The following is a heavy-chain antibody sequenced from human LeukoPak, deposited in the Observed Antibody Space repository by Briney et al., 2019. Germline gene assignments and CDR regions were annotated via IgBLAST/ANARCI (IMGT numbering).Heavy chain of an antibody. J-gene: IGHJ5*02. CDR1: GGSISSSSYY. CDR2: IYYSGST. V-gene: IGHV4-39*01. CDR3: ARQRNAYYYYDSSGTGVDWFDP. D-gene: IGHD3-22*01. Sequence: SETLSLTCTVSGGSISSSSYYWGWIRQPPGKGLEWIGSIYYSGSTYYNPSLKSRVTISVDTSKNQFSLKLSSVTAADTAVYYCARQRNAYYYYDSSGTGVDWFDPWGQGTLVTVSS.